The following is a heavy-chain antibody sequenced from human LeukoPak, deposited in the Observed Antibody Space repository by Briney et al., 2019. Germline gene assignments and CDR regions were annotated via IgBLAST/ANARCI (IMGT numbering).Heavy chain of an antibody. CDR1: GYTFTSYY. Sequence: GASVTVSCTASGYTFTSYYMHWVRQAPGQGLEWMGIINPSGGSTSYAQKFQGRVTMTRDTSTSTAYMELSSLRSEDTAVYYCARDPSIAARPFDYWGQGTLVTASS. V-gene: IGHV1-46*01. J-gene: IGHJ4*02. D-gene: IGHD6-6*01. CDR2: INPSGGST. CDR3: ARDPSIAARPFDY.